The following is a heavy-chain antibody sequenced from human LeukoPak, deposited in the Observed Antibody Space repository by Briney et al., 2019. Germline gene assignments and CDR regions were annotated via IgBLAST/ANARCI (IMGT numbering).Heavy chain of an antibody. V-gene: IGHV4-4*07. Sequence: PSETLSLTCTVSSGSISSYYWSWIPQPAGKGLESIGHLSTSGSTNYNPSLKSRVTMSVDTSKNQFSLKLSSVTAADTAVYYCARVRYSDSSVLTRKRSYYFDYWGQGTLVTVSS. D-gene: IGHD3-22*01. CDR2: LSTSGST. CDR1: SGSISSYY. J-gene: IGHJ4*02. CDR3: ARVRYSDSSVLTRKRSYYFDY.